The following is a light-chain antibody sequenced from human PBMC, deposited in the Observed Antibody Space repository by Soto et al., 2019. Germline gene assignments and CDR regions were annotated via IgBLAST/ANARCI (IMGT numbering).Light chain of an antibody. CDR2: DAS. CDR1: QTVGRNY. Sequence: PGDRSTLSCRASQTVGRNYLAWFQQKPGQAPRLLIYDASTRATGIPDKFGGSGSGTDFTLTISRLEPEDFAVYYCQQYVNSPITFGQRTRLEIK. V-gene: IGKV3-20*01. J-gene: IGKJ5*01. CDR3: QQYVNSPIT.